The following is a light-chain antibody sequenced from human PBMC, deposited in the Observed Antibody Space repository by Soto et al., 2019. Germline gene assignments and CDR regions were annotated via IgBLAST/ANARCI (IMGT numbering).Light chain of an antibody. V-gene: IGKV3-15*01. CDR1: QTVSRS. Sequence: VLTQSPATLSVSPGERATLSCRASQTVSRSLAWYQQKPGQAPRLLIYGASTRATGIPGRFSGSGYGTDFHLTISSLQSEDFAVYYCKQYIDWHPYTFGQGTKVEIK. CDR2: GAS. J-gene: IGKJ2*01. CDR3: KQYIDWHPYT.